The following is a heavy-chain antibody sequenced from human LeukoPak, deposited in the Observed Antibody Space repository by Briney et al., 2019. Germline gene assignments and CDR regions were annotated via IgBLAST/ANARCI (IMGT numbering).Heavy chain of an antibody. CDR3: AAIAAAGTE. CDR1: GGSISSYY. Sequence: PSETLSLTCTVSGGSISSYYWSWIRQPPGKGLEWIGYIYYSGSTNYNPSLESRVTISVDTPKNQFSLKLSSVTAADTAVYYCAAIAAAGTEWGQGTLVTVSS. D-gene: IGHD6-13*01. J-gene: IGHJ4*02. V-gene: IGHV4-59*01. CDR2: IYYSGST.